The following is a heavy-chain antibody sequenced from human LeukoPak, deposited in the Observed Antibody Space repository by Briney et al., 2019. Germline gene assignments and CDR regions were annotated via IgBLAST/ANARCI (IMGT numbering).Heavy chain of an antibody. V-gene: IGHV3-48*02. J-gene: IGHJ4*02. CDR1: GFTVSSNY. D-gene: IGHD3/OR15-3a*01. CDR3: ARDKDWAFDF. CDR2: ISTSSSGI. Sequence: GGSLGLSCAASGFTVSSNYMSWVRQAPGKGLEWVSYISTSSSGIYFADSVKGRFTISRDNAKNSLYLQMNSLRDEDTAVYFCARDKDWAFDFWGQGTLVTVSS.